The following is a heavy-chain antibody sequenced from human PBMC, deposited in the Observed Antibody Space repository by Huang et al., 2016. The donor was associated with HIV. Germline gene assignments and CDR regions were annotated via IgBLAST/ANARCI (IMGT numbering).Heavy chain of an antibody. D-gene: IGHD3-3*01. CDR3: AREYYDYWSGQYFYFYYMDV. CDR2: TIPLFGTA. CDR1: GGPISNYA. J-gene: IGHJ6*03. Sequence: QVQLVQSGAAVKKPGSSVKVSCKASGGPISNYAMNWVRQAPGQGLEWMGRTIPLFGTATYEQKFQGSVTITADKLTDKVYMEMSGLKSEDTAVYYCAREYYDYWSGQYFYFYYMDVWGKGTTVTVPS. V-gene: IGHV1-69*13.